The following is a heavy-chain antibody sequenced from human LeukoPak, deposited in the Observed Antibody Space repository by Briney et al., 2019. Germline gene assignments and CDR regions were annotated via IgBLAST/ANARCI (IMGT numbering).Heavy chain of an antibody. D-gene: IGHD3-16*02. J-gene: IGHJ4*02. CDR2: INHSGST. CDR1: GYSISSGYY. Sequence: SETLSLTCTVSGYSISSGYYWSWIRQPPGKGLEWIGEINHSGSTNYSPSLKSRVTLSVDTSKNQFSLRLSSVTAADTAVYYCERRTFGGVIAYWGQGTLVTVSS. V-gene: IGHV4-38-2*02. CDR3: ERRTFGGVIAY.